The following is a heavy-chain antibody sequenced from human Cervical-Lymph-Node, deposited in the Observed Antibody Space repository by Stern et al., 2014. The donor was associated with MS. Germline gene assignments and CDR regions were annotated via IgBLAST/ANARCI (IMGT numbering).Heavy chain of an antibody. Sequence: VQLVESGGGVVQPGRSLRLSCAASGFTFSNFAIHWVRQGPGKGLDWVAVISHDGKKKYYADFVKGRFNISRDNSKNTVSLEMNNLRAEDTAVFYCAREGRIAAAGTYGYYGMDVWGQGTAVTVSS. CDR3: AREGRIAAAGTYGYYGMDV. CDR2: ISHDGKKK. J-gene: IGHJ6*02. V-gene: IGHV3-30*04. CDR1: GFTFSNFA. D-gene: IGHD6-13*01.